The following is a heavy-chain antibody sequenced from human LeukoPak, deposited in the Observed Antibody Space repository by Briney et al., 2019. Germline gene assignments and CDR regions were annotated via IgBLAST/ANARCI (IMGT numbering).Heavy chain of an antibody. Sequence: SETLSLTCTVSGGSISSHYWSWIRQPPGKGLEWIGYIYYSGSTNYNPSLKSRVTISVDTSKNQFSLKLSSVTAADTAVYYCARVPAARVQYDFDIWGQGTMVTVSS. CDR1: GGSISSHY. J-gene: IGHJ3*02. CDR3: ARVPAARVQYDFDI. V-gene: IGHV4-59*11. CDR2: IYYSGST. D-gene: IGHD5-18*01.